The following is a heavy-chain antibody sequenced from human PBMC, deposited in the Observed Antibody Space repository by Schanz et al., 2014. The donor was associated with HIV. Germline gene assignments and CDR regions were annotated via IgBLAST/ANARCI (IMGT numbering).Heavy chain of an antibody. D-gene: IGHD3-22*01. CDR3: AKAPNYYDSSGYFDY. CDR1: GFTFDDNA. CDR2: ISWNSGSI. Sequence: EVQLVESGGDLVQPGKSLRLSCAASGFTFDDNAMHWVRQAPGKGLEWVSGISWNSGSIGYADSVKGRFTISRDNAKNSLYLQMNSLRAEDTALYYCAKAPNYYDSSGYFDYWGQGTLVTVSS. J-gene: IGHJ4*02. V-gene: IGHV3-9*01.